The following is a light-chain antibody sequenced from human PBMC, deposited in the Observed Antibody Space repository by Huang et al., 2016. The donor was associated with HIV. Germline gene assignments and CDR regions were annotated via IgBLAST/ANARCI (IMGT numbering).Light chain of an antibody. CDR3: QQYGSSPYT. J-gene: IGKJ2*01. V-gene: IGKV3-20*01. CDR2: GAS. Sequence: EIVLTQSPGTLPLSQGERVTLSCRASKSVSGSYLAGYQQKPGQAPRLLIYGASHRATGVPDRFTGSGSGTDFTLTISRLEPEDFAVYYCQQYGSSPYTFGQGTKLEIK. CDR1: KSVSGSY.